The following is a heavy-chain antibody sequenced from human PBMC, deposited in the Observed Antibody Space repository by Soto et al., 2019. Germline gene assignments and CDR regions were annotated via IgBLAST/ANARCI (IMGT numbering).Heavy chain of an antibody. D-gene: IGHD4-4*01. CDR1: GYSFTSYW. CDR3: ARRREYSNYWFDP. J-gene: IGHJ5*02. CDR2: IYPGDSDT. Sequence: GESMKISCKGSGYSFTSYWIGWVRQMPGKGLEWMGIIYPGDSDTRYSPSFQGQVTISADKSISTAYLQWSSLKASDTATDYCARRREYSNYWFDPWGQGALVTVSS. V-gene: IGHV5-51*01.